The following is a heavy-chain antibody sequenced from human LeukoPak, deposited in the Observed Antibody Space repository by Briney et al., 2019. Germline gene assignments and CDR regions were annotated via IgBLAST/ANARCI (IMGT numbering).Heavy chain of an antibody. V-gene: IGHV3-23*01. D-gene: IGHD1-1*01. J-gene: IGHJ5*02. CDR1: GFTFSSYA. CDR3: AKSWETGSTGSNPNWFDP. CDR2: ISGSGGST. Sequence: GGSLRLSCAASGFTFSSYAMSWVRQAPGKGLEWVSAISGSGGSTYYADSVKGRFTISRDNSKNTLYLQMNRLGTEDSAVYYCAKSWETGSTGSNPNWFDPWGQGTLVIVSS.